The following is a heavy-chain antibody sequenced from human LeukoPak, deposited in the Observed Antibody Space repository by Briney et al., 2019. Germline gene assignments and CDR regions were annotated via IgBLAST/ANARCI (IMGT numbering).Heavy chain of an antibody. J-gene: IGHJ4*02. Sequence: SETLSLTCAVYGGSFSGYYWSWIRQPPGKGLEWIGEINHSGSANYNPSLKSRVTISVDTSKNQFSLKLSSVTAADTAVYYCARGQPELRRWGQGTLVTVSS. CDR2: INHSGSA. CDR1: GGSFSGYY. V-gene: IGHV4-34*01. CDR3: ARGQPELRR. D-gene: IGHD1-7*01.